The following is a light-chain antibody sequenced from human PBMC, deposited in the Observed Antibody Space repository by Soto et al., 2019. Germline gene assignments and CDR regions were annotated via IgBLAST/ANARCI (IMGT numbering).Light chain of an antibody. Sequence: EIVLTQSPATLSLSPGERATLSCRASQSVSRYFAWYQQKPGQAPRLLISGASNRATGTPDRFRGSGCGTDFTLPISSLEPEDFAVYYCQQRSNWPPITFGQGTRLEIK. CDR2: GAS. CDR3: QQRSNWPPIT. CDR1: QSVSRY. V-gene: IGKV3-11*01. J-gene: IGKJ5*01.